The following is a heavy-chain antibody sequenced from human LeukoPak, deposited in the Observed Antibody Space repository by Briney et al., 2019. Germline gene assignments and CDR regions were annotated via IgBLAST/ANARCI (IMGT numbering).Heavy chain of an antibody. D-gene: IGHD3-22*01. CDR2: IYYSGST. V-gene: IGHV4-39*07. Sequence: PSETLSLTCTVSGGSISSSSYYWGWIRQPPGKGLEWIGSIYYSGSTYYNPSLKSRVTISVDTSKNQFSLKLSSVTAADTAVYYCARDANYYDSSGYISTSAYFQHWGQGTLVTVSS. CDR3: ARDANYYDSSGYISTSAYFQH. J-gene: IGHJ1*01. CDR1: GGSISSSSYY.